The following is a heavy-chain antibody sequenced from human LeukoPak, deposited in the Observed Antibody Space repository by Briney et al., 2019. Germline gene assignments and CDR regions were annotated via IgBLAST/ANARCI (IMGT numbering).Heavy chain of an antibody. CDR3: ARDAGDTAMVPMYYFDY. CDR2: IIPIFGTA. CDR1: GYTSRTYA. Sequence: ASVKVSCKSSGYTSRTYAISWVRQAPGQGLEWMGGIIPIFGTANYAQKFQGRVTITADESTSTAYMELSSLRSEDTAVYYCARDAGDTAMVPMYYFDYWGQGTLVTVSS. J-gene: IGHJ4*02. D-gene: IGHD5-18*01. V-gene: IGHV1-69*13.